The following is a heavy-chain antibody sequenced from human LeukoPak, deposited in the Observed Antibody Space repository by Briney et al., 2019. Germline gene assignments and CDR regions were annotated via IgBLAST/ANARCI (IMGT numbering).Heavy chain of an antibody. D-gene: IGHD6-13*01. CDR1: GGSISTYY. V-gene: IGHV4-59*01. J-gene: IGHJ4*02. CDR3: ARSGGYSSSWSL. Sequence: SETLSLTRTVSGGSISTYYWNWIRQPPGKGLEWIGYIYYSGGTNYNPSLKSRVTISVDTSKNQFSLKLNSVTAADTAVYYCARSGGYSSSWSLWGQGTLVSVSS. CDR2: IYYSGGT.